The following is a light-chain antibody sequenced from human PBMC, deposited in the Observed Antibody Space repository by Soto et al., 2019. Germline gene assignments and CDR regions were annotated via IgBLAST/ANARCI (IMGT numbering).Light chain of an antibody. CDR1: TSNIGAGYD. CDR2: RNT. V-gene: IGLV1-40*01. Sequence: QSALAQPPSVSGALGQRVTISCTGITSNIGAGYDVHWYQHLPGRAPKLLIYRNTNRPSGVPDRFSGSKSGTSASLAITGLQAEDEADYYCQSCDSSLSGSGVFGTGTKVTVL. J-gene: IGLJ1*01. CDR3: QSCDSSLSGSGV.